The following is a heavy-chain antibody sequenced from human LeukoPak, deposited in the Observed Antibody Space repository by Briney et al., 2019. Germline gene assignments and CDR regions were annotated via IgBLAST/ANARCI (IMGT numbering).Heavy chain of an antibody. CDR2: ISSSGSTI. Sequence: GGSLRLSCAASGFTFDDYGLNWVRQAPGKGLEWVSYISSSGSTIYYADSVKGRFTISRDNAKNSLYLQMNSLRAEDTAVYYCARGGYSYGYNYYYYYMDVWGKGTTVTVSS. CDR1: GFTFDDYG. J-gene: IGHJ6*03. CDR3: ARGGYSYGYNYYYYYMDV. V-gene: IGHV3-48*03. D-gene: IGHD5-18*01.